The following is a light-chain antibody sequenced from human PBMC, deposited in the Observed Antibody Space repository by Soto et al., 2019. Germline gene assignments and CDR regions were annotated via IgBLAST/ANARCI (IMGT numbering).Light chain of an antibody. CDR1: QYVSTN. CDR2: GAS. CDR3: QQYGSSPWT. J-gene: IGKJ1*01. Sequence: EIVMTQSPATLSVSPGERATLSCRASQYVSTNLAWYQQQPGQPPRLLIYGASSRATGIPDRFSGSGSGTDFTLTISRLEPEDFAVYYCQQYGSSPWTFGQGTKVDNK. V-gene: IGKV3-20*01.